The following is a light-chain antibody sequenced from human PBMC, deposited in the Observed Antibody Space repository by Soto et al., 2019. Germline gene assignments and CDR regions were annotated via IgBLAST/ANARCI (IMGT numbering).Light chain of an antibody. J-gene: IGKJ3*01. V-gene: IGKV1-6*01. Sequence: AIQMTQSPSSLSASVGDRVTITCRASQDIRIDLSWYQHKPGKAPKLLIYAASNLESGVPSRFSASGSGTDFPLTISSLQPEDLATYFCLQDYNSPRTFGPGTQVDMK. CDR3: LQDYNSPRT. CDR1: QDIRID. CDR2: AAS.